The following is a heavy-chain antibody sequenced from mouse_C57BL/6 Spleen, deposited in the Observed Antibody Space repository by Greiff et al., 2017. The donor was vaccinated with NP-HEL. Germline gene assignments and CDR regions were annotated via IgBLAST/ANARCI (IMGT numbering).Heavy chain of an antibody. CDR1: GYTFTSYW. Sequence: QVQLQQPGAELVRPGSSVKLSCKASGYTFTSYWMHWVKQRPIQGLEWIGNIDPSDSETHYNQKFKDKATLTVDKSSSTAYMQLSSLTSEDSAVYYCARREYGYDAMDYWGQGTSVTVSS. D-gene: IGHD1-1*02. J-gene: IGHJ4*01. CDR3: ARREYGYDAMDY. CDR2: IDPSDSET. V-gene: IGHV1-52*01.